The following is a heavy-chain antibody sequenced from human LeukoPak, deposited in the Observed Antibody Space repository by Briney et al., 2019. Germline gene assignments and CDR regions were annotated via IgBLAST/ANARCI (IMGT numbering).Heavy chain of an antibody. CDR3: ARELTYADY. CDR2: IYYSGST. Sequence: SETLSLTCTVSGGSVSSGSSYWSWIRQPPGKGLEWIGYIYYSGSTYYNPSLKSRVTMSVDTSKNQFSLKLSSVTAADTAVYYCARELTYADYWGQGTLVTVSS. CDR1: GGSVSSGSSY. J-gene: IGHJ4*02. V-gene: IGHV4-30-4*08. D-gene: IGHD1-26*01.